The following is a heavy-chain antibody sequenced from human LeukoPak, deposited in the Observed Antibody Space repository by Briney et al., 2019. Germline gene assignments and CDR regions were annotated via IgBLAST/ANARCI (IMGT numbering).Heavy chain of an antibody. CDR3: ARDYYDSSGYSLK. D-gene: IGHD3-22*01. V-gene: IGHV3-53*01. Sequence: GGSLRLSCAASGFTVSSNYMSWVRQAPGKGLEWVSVIYSGGSTYYADSVKGRFTISRDNSKNTLYLQMNSLRAEDTAVYYCARDYYDSSGYSLKWGQGTLVTVSS. CDR1: GFTVSSNY. J-gene: IGHJ4*02. CDR2: IYSGGST.